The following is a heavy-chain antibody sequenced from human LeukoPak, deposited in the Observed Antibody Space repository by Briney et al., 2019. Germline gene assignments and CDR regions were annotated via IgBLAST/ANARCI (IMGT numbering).Heavy chain of an antibody. D-gene: IGHD4-23*01. J-gene: IGHJ6*02. CDR2: FSAYNGNT. CDR1: GYTFTNYG. Sequence: ASVKVSCKASGYTFTNYGISWVRQAPGQGLEWVAWFSAYNGNTNYAQKLQGRVTMTTDTSTSTAYVELRSLRSDGTAVYYCAREPHYGGRHYYYGMDVWGQGTTVTVSS. CDR3: AREPHYGGRHYYYGMDV. V-gene: IGHV1-18*01.